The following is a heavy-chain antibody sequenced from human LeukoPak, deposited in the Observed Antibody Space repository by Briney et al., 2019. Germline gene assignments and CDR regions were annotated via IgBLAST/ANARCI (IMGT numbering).Heavy chain of an antibody. D-gene: IGHD3-22*01. Sequence: GGSLRLSCAASGFTFSSYAMSWVRQAPGKGLEWVSAISGSGGSTYYADSVKGRFTISRDNSKNTLYLQMNSLRAEDTAVYYCAKAHYDSSGYMGDYYYYMDVWGKGTTDTVSS. J-gene: IGHJ6*03. V-gene: IGHV3-23*01. CDR3: AKAHYDSSGYMGDYYYYMDV. CDR2: ISGSGGST. CDR1: GFTFSSYA.